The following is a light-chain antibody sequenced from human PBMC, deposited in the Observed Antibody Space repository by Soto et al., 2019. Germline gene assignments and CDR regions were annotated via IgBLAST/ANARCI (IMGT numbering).Light chain of an antibody. Sequence: EIVMTQSPATLSVSPGERATLSCRASQSVSSNLAWYQQKPGQAPRLLIYGASTRATGIPARFSGSGSGTEFTLTISRLQAEDFAYYYCQQYNNCPLTFGPGTKVDIK. CDR3: QQYNNCPLT. J-gene: IGKJ3*01. CDR1: QSVSSN. V-gene: IGKV3-15*01. CDR2: GAS.